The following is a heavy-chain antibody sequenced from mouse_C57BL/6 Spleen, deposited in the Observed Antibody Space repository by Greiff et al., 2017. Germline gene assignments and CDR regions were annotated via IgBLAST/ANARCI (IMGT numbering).Heavy chain of an antibody. Sequence: QVTLKVCGPGILQPSQTLSLTCSFSGFSLRTFGMGVGWIRQPSGKGLEWLAHIWWDDDKYYNPALKSRLTISKDTSKNQVFLKIANVDTADTATYYCARIVTYYSNSYAMDYWGQGTSVTVSS. D-gene: IGHD2-5*01. CDR1: GFSLRTFGMG. CDR2: IWWDDDK. J-gene: IGHJ4*01. CDR3: ARIVTYYSNSYAMDY. V-gene: IGHV8-8*01.